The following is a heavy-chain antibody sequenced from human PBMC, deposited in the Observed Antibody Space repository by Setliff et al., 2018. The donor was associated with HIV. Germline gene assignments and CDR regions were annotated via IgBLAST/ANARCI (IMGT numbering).Heavy chain of an antibody. CDR2: INPNSGGT. V-gene: IGHV1-2*04. CDR1: GYSFINYA. D-gene: IGHD3-10*01. Sequence: ASVKVSCKASGYSFINYAMNWVRQAPGQGLEWMGWINPNSGGTNYVQKFQGWVTMTRDTSISTAYMELSRLRSDDTAVYYCARGLIQPTVLLWFGIHGMDVWGQGTTVTVSS. CDR3: ARGLIQPTVLLWFGIHGMDV. J-gene: IGHJ6*02.